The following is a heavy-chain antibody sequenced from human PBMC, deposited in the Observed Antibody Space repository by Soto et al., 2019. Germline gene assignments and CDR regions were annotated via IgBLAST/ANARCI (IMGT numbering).Heavy chain of an antibody. CDR1: GFTFSSYG. J-gene: IGHJ4*02. CDR3: AKVCCYYGSGSSPYYFDY. V-gene: IGHV3-30*18. D-gene: IGHD3-10*01. CDR2: ISYDGSNK. Sequence: GGSLRLSCAASGFTFSSYGMHWVRQAPGKGLEWVAVISYDGSNKYYADSVKGRFTISRDNSKNTLYLQMNSLRAEDTAVYYCAKVCCYYGSGSSPYYFDYWGQGTLVTVSS.